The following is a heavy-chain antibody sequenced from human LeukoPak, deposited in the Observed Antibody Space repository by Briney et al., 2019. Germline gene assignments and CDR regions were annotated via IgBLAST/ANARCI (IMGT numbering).Heavy chain of an antibody. J-gene: IGHJ4*02. V-gene: IGHV3-11*01. Sequence: GGSLRLSCAASGFTFSDYYMSWIRQAPGKGLEWISYISSSGSTIYYADSVKGRFTISRDNSKNTLYLQMNSLRAEDTAVYYCARDERVKGTDYWGQGTLVTVSS. CDR1: GFTFSDYY. CDR2: ISSSGSTI. CDR3: ARDERVKGTDY. D-gene: IGHD1-1*01.